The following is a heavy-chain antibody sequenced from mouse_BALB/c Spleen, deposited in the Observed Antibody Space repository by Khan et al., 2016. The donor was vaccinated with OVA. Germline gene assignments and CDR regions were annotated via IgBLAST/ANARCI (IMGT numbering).Heavy chain of an antibody. J-gene: IGHJ4*01. CDR2: INPTTGYS. Sequence: QVQLKESGAELTKPGASVKMSCKASGYIFTNNWMHWVKQRPGQGLEWIGNINPTTGYSDYNQKFRDKAILTADKSSNTVYMQLSSLTSEDSAVYCSARCYYAVDYWGQGTLVTVS. V-gene: IGHV1-7*01. CDR1: GYIFTNNW. CDR3: ARCYYAVDY.